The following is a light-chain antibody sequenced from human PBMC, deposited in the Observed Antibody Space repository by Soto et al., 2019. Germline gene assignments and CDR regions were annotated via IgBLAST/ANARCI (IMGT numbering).Light chain of an antibody. CDR2: RNN. CDR1: SSNIGSNY. V-gene: IGLV1-47*01. CDR3: AAGDDSLGGVV. J-gene: IGLJ3*02. Sequence: QSVLTQPPSASGTPGQRVTISCSGSSSNIGSNYVYWYQQLPGTAPKLLIYRNNQRPSGVPDRFSGSKSGTSASLAISGLGCEVGADYYWAAGDDSLGGVVFGGGTKLTV.